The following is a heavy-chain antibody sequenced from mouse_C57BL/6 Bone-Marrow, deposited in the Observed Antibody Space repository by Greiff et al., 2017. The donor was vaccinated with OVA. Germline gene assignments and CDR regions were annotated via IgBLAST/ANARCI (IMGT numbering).Heavy chain of an antibody. CDR1: GYSITSAY. V-gene: IGHV3-8*01. CDR2: ISYSGST. CDR3: SRSLELGLFAY. J-gene: IGHJ3*01. Sequence: EVKLQQSGPGLAKPSQTLSLPCSVTGYSITSAYWNWIRKFPGTNLEYMGYISYSGSTYNNPSLKSRSSITRDTSKNQYSLQLNSVTTEDTATYYCSRSLELGLFAYWGQGTLVTVSA. D-gene: IGHD4-1*01.